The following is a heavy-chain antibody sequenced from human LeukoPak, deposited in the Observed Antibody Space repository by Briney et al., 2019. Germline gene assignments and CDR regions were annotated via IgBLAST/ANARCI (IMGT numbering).Heavy chain of an antibody. CDR1: GFTFSDSW. D-gene: IGHD3-16*01. V-gene: IGHV3-7*01. CDR3: ATYTHWVAGDV. Sequence: GGSLRLSCAASGFTFSDSWMSWVRQAPGKGPEWVANMNQDGSAKGYVDSVKGRFTISRDNARNSLYLQMSSLRPEDTAVYYCATYTHWVAGDVWAQETTVTVSS. J-gene: IGHJ6*02. CDR2: MNQDGSAK.